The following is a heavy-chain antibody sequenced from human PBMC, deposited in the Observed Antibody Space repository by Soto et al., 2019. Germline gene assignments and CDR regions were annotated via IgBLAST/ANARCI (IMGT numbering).Heavy chain of an antibody. D-gene: IGHD1-26*01. CDR3: ATQEVGGRYVYTFDP. CDR2: IYYSGST. CDR1: GGSITSSSYY. Sequence: QLHLRESGPGLVKPSETLSLTCTVSGGSITSSSYYWGWIRQPPGKGLGWIGSIYYSGSTYYNPSLKSQVTISVDTSKHQFSLKLSSVTAADTAVYYCATQEVGGRYVYTFDPWGQGTLVTVSS. V-gene: IGHV4-39*01. J-gene: IGHJ5*02.